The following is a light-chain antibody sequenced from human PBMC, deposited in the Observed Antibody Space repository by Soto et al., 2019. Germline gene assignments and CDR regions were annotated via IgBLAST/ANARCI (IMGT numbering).Light chain of an antibody. CDR3: QQYGSSGT. CDR2: DAS. CDR1: QSVSGS. J-gene: IGKJ1*01. V-gene: IGKV3-20*01. Sequence: PVAKYPLSCRASQSVSGSLGWYQQKPGQAPRLIIYDASVRATGIPARFSGSGSGTDFTLTISRLEPEDFAVYYCQQYGSSGTFGQGTKVDIK.